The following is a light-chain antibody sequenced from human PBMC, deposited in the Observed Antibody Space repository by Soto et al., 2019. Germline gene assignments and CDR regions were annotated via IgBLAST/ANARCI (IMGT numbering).Light chain of an antibody. CDR3: CSYTGGYSYV. J-gene: IGLJ1*01. CDR1: SSDVGGYSY. Sequence: QSALTQPHSVSGSPGQSVTISCTGTSSDVGGYSYVSWYQQHPGKAPELIIYDVTERPSGVPDRFSGSKSGNTASLTISGLQAEDEADYYCCSYTGGYSYVFGIGTKLTVL. V-gene: IGLV2-11*01. CDR2: DVT.